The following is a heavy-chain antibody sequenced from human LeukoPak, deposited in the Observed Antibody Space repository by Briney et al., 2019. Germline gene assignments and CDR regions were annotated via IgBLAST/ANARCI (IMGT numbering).Heavy chain of an antibody. V-gene: IGHV4-4*07. CDR1: GGSISSYY. CDR2: IYTSGTI. Sequence: SETLSLTCTVSGGSISSYYWSWIRQPAGTALEWIGRIYTSGTITYNPSLKSRVTMSVDTSKNQFSLKLSSVTAADTAVYYCARDPDLSSSSPWFDPWGQGTLVTVSS. CDR3: ARDPDLSSSSPWFDP. J-gene: IGHJ5*02. D-gene: IGHD6-6*01.